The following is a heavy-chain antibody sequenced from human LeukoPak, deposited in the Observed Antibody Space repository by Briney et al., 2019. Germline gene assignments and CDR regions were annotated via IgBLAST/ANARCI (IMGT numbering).Heavy chain of an antibody. Sequence: ASETLSLTCPLYGGSFSGYYWSWIRQPPGEGREWIGEIKHSESTNYNPSLKSRVTISVDTPKNQLSLKLSSVTAADTDVYSCARVKTGRGDYWGQGTLVTVSS. V-gene: IGHV4-34*01. CDR2: IKHSEST. D-gene: IGHD1-14*01. J-gene: IGHJ4*02. CDR1: GGSFSGYY. CDR3: ARVKTGRGDY.